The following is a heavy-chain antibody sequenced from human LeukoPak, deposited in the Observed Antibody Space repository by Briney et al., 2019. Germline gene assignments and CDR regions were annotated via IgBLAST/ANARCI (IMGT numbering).Heavy chain of an antibody. Sequence: GGSLRLSCAASGFTFSSYAMSWVRQAPGKGLEWVSAISGSGGSTYYADSVKGRFTISRDNSKNTLHLQMNSLRAEDTAVYYCAKDIGLLWFGESYFDYWGQGTLVTVSS. J-gene: IGHJ4*02. V-gene: IGHV3-23*01. CDR1: GFTFSSYA. D-gene: IGHD3-10*01. CDR3: AKDIGLLWFGESYFDY. CDR2: ISGSGGST.